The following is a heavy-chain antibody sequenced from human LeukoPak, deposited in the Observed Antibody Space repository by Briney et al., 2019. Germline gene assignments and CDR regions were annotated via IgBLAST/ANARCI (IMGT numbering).Heavy chain of an antibody. D-gene: IGHD3-22*01. CDR1: GFTFSSYW. Sequence: RGGSLRLSCAASGFTFSSYWMSWVRQAPGKGLEWVANIKQDGSEKYYVDSVKGRFTISRDNAKNSLYLQMNSLRAEGTAVYYCARGEGFNYYDSSDFDYWGQGTLVTVSS. J-gene: IGHJ4*02. CDR3: ARGEGFNYYDSSDFDY. V-gene: IGHV3-7*01. CDR2: IKQDGSEK.